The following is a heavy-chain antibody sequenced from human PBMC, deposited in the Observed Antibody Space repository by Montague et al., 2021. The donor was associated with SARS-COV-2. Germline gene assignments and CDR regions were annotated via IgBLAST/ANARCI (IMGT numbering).Heavy chain of an antibody. J-gene: IGHJ4*02. V-gene: IGHV6-1*01. CDR3: ARDGGINSRPRPHTFHY. CDR2: TYYRSKWYN. D-gene: IGHD3-10*01. Sequence: CAISGDSVSSNSAAWNWIRQSPSRGLEWLGRTYYRSKWYNDYAVSVKSRITINPDTSKNQFSLQLNSVTTEDTAVYYCARDGGINSRPRPHTFHYWGQGTLVTVSS. CDR1: GDSVSSNSAA.